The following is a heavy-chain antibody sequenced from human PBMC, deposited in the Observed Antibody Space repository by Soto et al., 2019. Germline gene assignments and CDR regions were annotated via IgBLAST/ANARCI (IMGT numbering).Heavy chain of an antibody. CDR1: GFTFSSFT. D-gene: IGHD1-1*01. CDR2: ISINGDET. V-gene: IGHV3-64*01. J-gene: IGHJ4*02. CDR3: AREGEPGTPDY. Sequence: AGGSLRLSCVASGFTFSSFTMHWVRQAPGKGLESVSAISINGDETHYANSEKGRFTVSRDNSKNTLYLQMGSLRPEDTAVYYCAREGEPGTPDYWGQGTLVTVSS.